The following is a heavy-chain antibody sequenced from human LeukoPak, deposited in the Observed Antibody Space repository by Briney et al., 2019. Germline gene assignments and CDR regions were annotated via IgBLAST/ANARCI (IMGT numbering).Heavy chain of an antibody. Sequence: SSETLSLTCSVSGGSISSNYWSWIRQPPGKGLEWIGYIYYSGSSNYNPSLRSRVTISVDTSNNQFSLKLSSVTAADTAMYYCARDRFVASGFDYWGQGTLVTVSS. CDR1: GGSISSNY. D-gene: IGHD3-3*01. CDR2: IYYSGSS. CDR3: ARDRFVASGFDY. J-gene: IGHJ4*02. V-gene: IGHV4-59*12.